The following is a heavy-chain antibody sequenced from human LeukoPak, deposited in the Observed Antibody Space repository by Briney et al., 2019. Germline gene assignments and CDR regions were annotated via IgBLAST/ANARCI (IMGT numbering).Heavy chain of an antibody. CDR2: IYSSGST. D-gene: IGHD3-10*01. V-gene: IGHV4-39*01. Sequence: NPSETLSLTCTVSGDSISSSSYYWGWIRQPPGKGLEWIGSIYSSGSTYYNPSLKSRVTISVDTSKNQFSLKLSSVTAADTAVYYCARLRAFITMVRGPFYYFDYWGQGTLVTVSS. CDR1: GDSISSSSYY. J-gene: IGHJ4*02. CDR3: ARLRAFITMVRGPFYYFDY.